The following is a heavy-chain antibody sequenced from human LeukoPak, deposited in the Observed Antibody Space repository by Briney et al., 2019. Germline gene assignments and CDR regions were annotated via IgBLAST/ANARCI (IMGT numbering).Heavy chain of an antibody. V-gene: IGHV4-61*02. Sequence: SETLSLTCTVSGASISSGKYYWSWIRQPAGKELEWIGRIYTGGTTSYNPSLKSRVTISVDTSKNHFSLKLTSVTAADTAVYYCARYYDFWSGPPEWGQGTLVTVSS. CDR1: GASISSGKYY. CDR3: ARYYDFWSGPPE. J-gene: IGHJ4*02. CDR2: IYTGGTT. D-gene: IGHD3-3*01.